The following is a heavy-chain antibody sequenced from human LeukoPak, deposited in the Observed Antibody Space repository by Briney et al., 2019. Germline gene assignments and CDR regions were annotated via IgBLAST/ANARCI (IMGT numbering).Heavy chain of an antibody. CDR3: ARGSTYYDSSGQVPFDY. CDR2: ISSSSSTI. CDR1: GFTFSTYS. V-gene: IGHV3-48*01. J-gene: IGHJ4*02. Sequence: GGSLRLSCAASGFTFSTYSMNWVRQAPGKGLEWVSYISSSSSTIYYADSVKGRFTISRDNAKNSLYLQMNSLRAEDMAVYYCARGSTYYDSSGQVPFDYWGQGTLVTVSS. D-gene: IGHD3-22*01.